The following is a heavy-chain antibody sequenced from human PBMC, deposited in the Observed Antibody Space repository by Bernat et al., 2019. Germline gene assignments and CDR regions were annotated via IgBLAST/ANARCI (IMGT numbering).Heavy chain of an antibody. J-gene: IGHJ5*02. Sequence: QVQLVQSGAEVKKPGSSVKVSCKASGGTFSSYAISWVRQAPGQGLEWMGGIIPIFGTANYAQKFQGRVTITADKSTSTAYMELSSLRSEDTAVYYCAGAGIVVVVAATWSWFDPWGQGTLVTVSS. CDR1: GGTFSSYA. CDR2: IIPIFGTA. V-gene: IGHV1-69*06. CDR3: AGAGIVVVVAATWSWFDP. D-gene: IGHD2-15*01.